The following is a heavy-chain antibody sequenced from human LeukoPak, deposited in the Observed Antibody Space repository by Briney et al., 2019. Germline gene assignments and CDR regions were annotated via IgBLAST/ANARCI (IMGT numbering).Heavy chain of an antibody. D-gene: IGHD4-11*01. J-gene: IGHJ6*03. V-gene: IGHV4-34*01. CDR3: ARVPATVTTQHYYYYMDV. CDR2: INHSGST. Sequence: SETLSLTCAVYGGSFSGYYWSWIRQPPGKGLEWMGEINHSGSTNYNPSLKSRVTISVDTSKNQFSLKLSSVTAADTAVYYCARVPATVTTQHYYYYMDVWGKGTTVTVSS. CDR1: GGSFSGYY.